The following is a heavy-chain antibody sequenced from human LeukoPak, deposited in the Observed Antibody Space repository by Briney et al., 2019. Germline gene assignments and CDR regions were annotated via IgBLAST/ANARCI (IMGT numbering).Heavy chain of an antibody. CDR3: ARDPGSSAFDS. CDR1: GFTFSCYW. V-gene: IGHV3-7*01. Sequence: QPGGSLRLSFAASGFTFSCYWMSWVRQTPAKGLEFVANINRDGSVRNYVDSVKGRFTISRDNAENSMHLQMNSLRADDTAVYYCARDPGSSAFDSWGQGTLVTVSS. CDR2: INRDGSVR. J-gene: IGHJ4*02. D-gene: IGHD5/OR15-5a*01.